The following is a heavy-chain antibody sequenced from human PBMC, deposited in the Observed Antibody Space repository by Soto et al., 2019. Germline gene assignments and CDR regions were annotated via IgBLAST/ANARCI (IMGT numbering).Heavy chain of an antibody. CDR1: GGSFSGYY. V-gene: IGHV4-34*01. D-gene: IGHD3-10*01. J-gene: IGHJ6*03. CDR2: INHSGST. CDR3: ARRLYGGYYYYMDV. Sequence: SETLSLTCAVYGGSFSGYYWSWIRQPPGKGLEWIGEINHSGSTNYNPSLKSRVTISVDTSKNQFSLKLSSVTAADTAVYYCARRLYGGYYYYMDVWGKGTTVTVSS.